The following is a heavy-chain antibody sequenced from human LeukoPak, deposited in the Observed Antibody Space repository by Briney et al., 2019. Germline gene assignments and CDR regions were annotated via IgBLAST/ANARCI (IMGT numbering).Heavy chain of an antibody. V-gene: IGHV4-31*03. Sequence: PSETLSLTCTVSGGSISSGGYYWSWIRQHPGKGLEWIGYIYYSGSTYYNPSLKSRVTISVDTSKNQFSLKLSSVTAADTAVYYCARADYDYVWGSYRYYYFDYWGQGTLVTVSS. D-gene: IGHD3-16*02. CDR2: IYYSGST. CDR3: ARADYDYVWGSYRYYYFDY. J-gene: IGHJ4*02. CDR1: GGSISSGGYY.